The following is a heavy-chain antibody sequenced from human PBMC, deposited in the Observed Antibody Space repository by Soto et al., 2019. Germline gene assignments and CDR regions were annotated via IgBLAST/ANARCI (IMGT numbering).Heavy chain of an antibody. D-gene: IGHD2-8*01. CDR2: INHSGST. CDR1: SGSFSGYY. CDR3: ARDCTNGVCYGPPYYYYGMDV. Sequence: ASETLSLTCAVYSGSFSGYYWSWIRQPPGKGLEWIGEINHSGSTNHNPSLKSRVTISVDTSKNQFSLKLSSVTAADTAVYYCARDCTNGVCYGPPYYYYGMDVWGQGTTVTVSS. J-gene: IGHJ6*02. V-gene: IGHV4-34*01.